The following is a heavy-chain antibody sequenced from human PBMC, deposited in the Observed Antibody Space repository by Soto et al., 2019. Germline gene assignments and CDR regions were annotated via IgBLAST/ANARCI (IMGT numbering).Heavy chain of an antibody. CDR3: ACGVGATTHFAY. CDR1: RFTFINYV. J-gene: IGHJ4*02. CDR2: ISGSGDNT. V-gene: IGHV3-23*01. Sequence: SLRLSCASSRFTFINYVMSWVRQAPGKGLELVSSISGSGDNTYYADSVKGRFTISRDNSKNTLFLQMSRLRSDDTAVYYCACGVGATTHFAYWGKRSLVTVS. D-gene: IGHD1-26*01.